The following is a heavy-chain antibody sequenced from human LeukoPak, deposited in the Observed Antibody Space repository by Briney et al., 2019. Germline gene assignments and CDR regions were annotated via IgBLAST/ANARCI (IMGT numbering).Heavy chain of an antibody. CDR2: IYYSGST. V-gene: IGHV4-59*01. CDR3: ARSQYYYDSSALNY. D-gene: IGHD3-22*01. Sequence: SETLSLTCTVSGGSISSYYWSWIRQPPGKGLEWIGYIYYSGSTNYNPSLKSRVTISVDTSKNQFSLKLSSVTAADTAVYYCARSQYYYDSSALNYWGQGTLVTVSS. J-gene: IGHJ4*02. CDR1: GGSISSYY.